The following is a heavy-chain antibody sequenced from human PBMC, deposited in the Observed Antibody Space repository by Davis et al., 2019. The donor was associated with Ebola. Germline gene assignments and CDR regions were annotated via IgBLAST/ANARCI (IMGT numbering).Heavy chain of an antibody. CDR1: GGSISSGGYS. Sequence: MPSETLSLTCAVPGGSISSGGYSWSWIRQPPGKGLEWIGYIYHSGSTYYNPSLKSRVTISVDTSKNQFSLKLSSVTAADTAVYYCAREYGGNFDYWGQGTLVTVSS. CDR2: IYHSGST. J-gene: IGHJ4*02. D-gene: IGHD4-23*01. CDR3: AREYGGNFDY. V-gene: IGHV4-30-2*01.